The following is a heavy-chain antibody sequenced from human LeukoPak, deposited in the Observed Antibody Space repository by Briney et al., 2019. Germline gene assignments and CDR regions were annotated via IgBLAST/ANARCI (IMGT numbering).Heavy chain of an antibody. D-gene: IGHD5-12*01. Sequence: GGSLRLSCAASGFIVSSYWMSWVRQAPGKGLEWVANIKEDGSGKHYIDSVKGRFTISRDNAKNSLYLLMNSLRPEDTAVYYCARDRSRSGDDYELDYWGQGTLVTVSS. CDR3: ARDRSRSGDDYELDY. CDR1: GFIVSSYW. CDR2: IKEDGSGK. J-gene: IGHJ4*02. V-gene: IGHV3-7*01.